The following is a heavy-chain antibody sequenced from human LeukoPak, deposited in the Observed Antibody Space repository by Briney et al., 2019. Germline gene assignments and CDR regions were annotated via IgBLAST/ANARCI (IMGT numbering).Heavy chain of an antibody. D-gene: IGHD2-21*01. CDR1: GYSFTDYY. J-gene: IGHJ5*02. V-gene: IGHV1-2*02. Sequence: ASVKVSCKTSGYSFTDYYMHWVRQAPGQGLEWMGWINPNSGGTNSAQKFQGRVTMTRDTSITTVYMEVSWLSSDDTAIYYCARADRLHGGPYLIGPWGQGTLVTVSS. CDR2: INPNSGGT. CDR3: ARADRLHGGPYLIGP.